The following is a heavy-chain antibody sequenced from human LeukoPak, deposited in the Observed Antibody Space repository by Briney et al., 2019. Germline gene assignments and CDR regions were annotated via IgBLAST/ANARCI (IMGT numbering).Heavy chain of an antibody. J-gene: IGHJ4*02. CDR3: ARHYYHSSGHGGY. Sequence: GGSLRLSCAASGFTFSDYYTSWIRQAPGKGLEWVSYISSSGRTIYYADSVKGRFTISRDNAKNSLYLQMNSLRVEDTAVYYCARHYYHSSGHGGYWGQGTLVTVSS. CDR2: ISSSGRTI. CDR1: GFTFSDYY. D-gene: IGHD3-22*01. V-gene: IGHV3-11*01.